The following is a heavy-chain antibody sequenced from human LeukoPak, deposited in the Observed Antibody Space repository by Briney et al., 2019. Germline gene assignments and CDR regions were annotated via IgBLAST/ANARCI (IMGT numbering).Heavy chain of an antibody. CDR3: AREGDSSGYDI. Sequence: ASVKVSCKASGYTFTSYYMHWVRQAPGQGGEGRGIIKPSGGSTSYAQKFQGRGTMTRDTSTSTVYMELSSLRSEDTAVYYCAREGDSSGYDIWGQGTMVTVSS. D-gene: IGHD3-22*01. J-gene: IGHJ3*02. V-gene: IGHV1-46*01. CDR2: IKPSGGST. CDR1: GYTFTSYY.